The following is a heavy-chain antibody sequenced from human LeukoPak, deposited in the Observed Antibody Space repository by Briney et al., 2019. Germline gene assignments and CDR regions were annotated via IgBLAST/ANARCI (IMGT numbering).Heavy chain of an antibody. Sequence: ASVKVSCTASGGSFSSYANSWVRQAPGQGLEWMGGIIPIFGTANYAQKFQGRVTITADESTSTAYMELSSLRSEDTAVYYCASSIQLWLPSFDYWGQGTLVTVSS. CDR1: GGSFSSYA. J-gene: IGHJ4*02. CDR2: IIPIFGTA. V-gene: IGHV1-69*13. CDR3: ASSIQLWLPSFDY. D-gene: IGHD5-18*01.